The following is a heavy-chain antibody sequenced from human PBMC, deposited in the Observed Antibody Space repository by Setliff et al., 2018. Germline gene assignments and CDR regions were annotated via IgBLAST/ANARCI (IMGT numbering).Heavy chain of an antibody. V-gene: IGHV3-11*01. CDR2: ISSSGSLI. CDR1: GFTFSDYY. Sequence: TGGSLRLSCAASGFTFSDYYMSWIRQTPGKGLEWVAYISSSGSLIYYPDSVKGRFTISRDNAKNSVDLQMNSLRAKDTAVYYCTRATPDSRNYYYTADYRGQGTLVTVSS. J-gene: IGHJ4*02. CDR3: TRATPDSRNYYYTADY. D-gene: IGHD3-16*01.